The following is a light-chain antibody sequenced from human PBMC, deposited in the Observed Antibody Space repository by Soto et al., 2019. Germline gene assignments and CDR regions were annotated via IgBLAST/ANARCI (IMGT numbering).Light chain of an antibody. CDR2: GNS. CDR1: SSNIGAGYD. V-gene: IGLV1-40*01. CDR3: QSYDSSLSGSV. J-gene: IGLJ2*01. Sequence: QSVLTQPPSVSGAPGQRVTISCTGSSSNIGAGYDVHWYQQLPGTAPKLLIYGNSNRPSGVPDRFSGSKSGTSASLAITGRQAEDEAEDYGQSYDSSLSGSVFGGGTKLTVL.